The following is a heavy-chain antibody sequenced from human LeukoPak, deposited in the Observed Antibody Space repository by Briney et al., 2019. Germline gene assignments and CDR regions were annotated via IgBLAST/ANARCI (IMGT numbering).Heavy chain of an antibody. Sequence: SETLSLPCPVSGASVGSGSYSWGWFRRPPGKGLEGIGYIYYSGSTNYNPSLKSRVTISVDTSKNQFSLKLSSVTAADTAVYYCARRCSGGSCYGKIDYWGQGTLVTVSS. CDR1: GASVGSGSYS. D-gene: IGHD2-15*01. CDR2: IYYSGST. J-gene: IGHJ4*02. V-gene: IGHV4-61*01. CDR3: ARRCSGGSCYGKIDY.